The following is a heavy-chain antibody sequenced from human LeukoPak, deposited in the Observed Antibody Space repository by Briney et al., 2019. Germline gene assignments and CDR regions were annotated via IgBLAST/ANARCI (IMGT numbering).Heavy chain of an antibody. V-gene: IGHV1-18*01. CDR2: ISAYNGNT. D-gene: IGHD2-2*01. CDR3: ARMPGYCSSTSCYSPI. Sequence: GASVKVSCKASGYTFTSYGISWVRQAPGQGLEWMGWISAYNGNTNYAQKLQGRVTMTTDTSTSTAYMELRSLRSDDTAVYYCARMPGYCSSTSCYSPIWGQGTLVTVSS. CDR1: GYTFTSYG. J-gene: IGHJ4*02.